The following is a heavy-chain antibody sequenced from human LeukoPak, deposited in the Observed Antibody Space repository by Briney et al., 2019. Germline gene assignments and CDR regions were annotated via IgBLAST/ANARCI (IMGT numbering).Heavy chain of an antibody. CDR2: ISSNGGST. Sequence: GGSLRLSCAASGFTFSSYAMHWVRQAPGKGLEYVSAISSNGGSTYYANSVKGRFTISRDNSKNTLYLQMGSLRAEDMAVYYCARDRPDSSGYYLWFDPWGQGTLVTVSS. D-gene: IGHD3-22*01. V-gene: IGHV3-64*01. J-gene: IGHJ5*02. CDR3: ARDRPDSSGYYLWFDP. CDR1: GFTFSSYA.